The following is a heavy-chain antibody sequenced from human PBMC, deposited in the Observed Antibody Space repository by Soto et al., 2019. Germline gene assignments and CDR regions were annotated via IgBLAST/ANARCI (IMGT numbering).Heavy chain of an antibody. CDR1: GFIFTSYG. CDR2: ILHDGSAE. CDR3: ARSRDGYSFYFYYGMDG. V-gene: IGHV3-30*03. Sequence: GGSLRLSCAASGFIFTSYGMRWVRQAPGKGLEWMALILHDGSAEYYADSVKGRFTISRDNSKNTLYLQMNSLTAEDTAVYYCARSRDGYSFYFYYGMDGWGQGTTVTVSS. D-gene: IGHD4-4*01. J-gene: IGHJ6*02.